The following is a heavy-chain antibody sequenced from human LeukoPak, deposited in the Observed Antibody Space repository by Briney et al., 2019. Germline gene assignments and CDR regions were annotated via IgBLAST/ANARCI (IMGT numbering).Heavy chain of an antibody. J-gene: IGHJ4*02. CDR1: GGSISSSSYY. CDR3: ARVGYYYGSGSYTD. CDR2: IYYSGST. V-gene: IGHV4-39*07. D-gene: IGHD3-10*01. Sequence: SETLSLTCTVSGGSISSSSYYWGWIRQPPGKGLEWIGSIYYSGSTYYNPSLKSRVTISVDTSKNQFSLKLSSVTAADTAVYYCARVGYYYGSGSYTDWGQGTLVTVSS.